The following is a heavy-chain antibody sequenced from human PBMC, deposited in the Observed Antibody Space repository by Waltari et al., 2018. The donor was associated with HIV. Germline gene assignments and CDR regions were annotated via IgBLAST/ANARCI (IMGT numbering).Heavy chain of an antibody. CDR1: GYTVTGYY. CDR2: INPNSGGT. V-gene: IGHV1-2*02. J-gene: IGHJ4*02. CDR3: ARTYSSSWFWYYFDY. D-gene: IGHD6-13*01. Sequence: QVQLVQSGAEVKKPGASVEVSCKASGYTVTGYYMHWVRQAPGQGLEWMGWINPNSGGTNYAQKFQGRVTMTRDTSISTAYMELSRLRSDDTAVYYCARTYSSSWFWYYFDYWGQGTLVTVSS.